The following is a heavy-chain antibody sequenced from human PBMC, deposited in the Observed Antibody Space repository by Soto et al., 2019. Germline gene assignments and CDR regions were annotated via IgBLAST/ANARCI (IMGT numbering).Heavy chain of an antibody. J-gene: IGHJ4*02. CDR1: GFTLSTYW. D-gene: IGHD3-10*01. CDR2: TDEYGSTI. CDR3: TRDIGGKGAY. Sequence: EVQLVESGGGLVQPGGSLRLSCAASGFTLSTYWMHWVRQVPGKGLLWVSRTDEYGSTINYADSVKGRFTISRDNARNTLYLEMNSLRAEDTALYYCTRDIGGKGAYWGPGTLVTVSS. V-gene: IGHV3-74*01.